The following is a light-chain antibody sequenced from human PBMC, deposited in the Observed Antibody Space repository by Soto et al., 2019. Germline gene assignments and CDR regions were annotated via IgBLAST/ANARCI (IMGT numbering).Light chain of an antibody. CDR2: DVT. CDR1: SSDVGGYNY. CDR3: SSYTTSNTRQIV. Sequence: QSALTQPASVSGSPGQSITISCTGTSSDVGGYNYVSWYQHHPGKAPKLIIYDVTNRPSGVSNPFSGSKSGNTASLTISVLQPEYEADYYCSSYTTSNTRQIVFGTGTKDT. J-gene: IGLJ1*01. V-gene: IGLV2-14*03.